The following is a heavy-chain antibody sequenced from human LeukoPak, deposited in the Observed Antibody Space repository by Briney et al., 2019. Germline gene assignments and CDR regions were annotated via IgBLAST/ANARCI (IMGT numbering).Heavy chain of an antibody. CDR2: IYGSGST. J-gene: IGHJ4*02. V-gene: IGHV4-38-2*01. Sequence: SETLSLTCAVSSYSISSGYYWGWIRQPPGKGLEWIGSIYGSGSTYYNPPLKSRVTISVATSKDQFALKLSSVTAADTAVYYCARQGYDFWSGYSPFDYWGQGTLVTVSS. D-gene: IGHD3-3*01. CDR1: SYSISSGYY. CDR3: ARQGYDFWSGYSPFDY.